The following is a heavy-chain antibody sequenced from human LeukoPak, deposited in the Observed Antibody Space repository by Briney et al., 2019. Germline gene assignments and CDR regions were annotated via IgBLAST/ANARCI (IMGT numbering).Heavy chain of an antibody. V-gene: IGHV1-18*01. D-gene: IGHD2-2*01. CDR1: GYTFTSYG. Sequence: ASVKVSCKASGYTFTSYGISWVRQAPGQGLEWMGWISAYNGNTNYAQKLQGRVTMTTDTSTSTAYMELRSLRSDDTAVYYCARVWGEYQLLFWFDPWGQGTLVTVSS. CDR2: ISAYNGNT. CDR3: ARVWGEYQLLFWFDP. J-gene: IGHJ5*02.